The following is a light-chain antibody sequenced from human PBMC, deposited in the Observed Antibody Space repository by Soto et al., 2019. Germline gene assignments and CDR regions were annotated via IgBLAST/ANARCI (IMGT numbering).Light chain of an antibody. CDR2: TNN. CDR1: NSNIGSNY. Sequence: QSVLTQPPSASGTPGQRVTISCSGRNSNIGSNYVYWYQQVPGTAPKLLIYTNNQRPSGVPDRFSGSKSATSASLAIGGLRSEDEADYYCATWDDDVSGVVFGGGTKLTVL. CDR3: ATWDDDVSGVV. J-gene: IGLJ2*01. V-gene: IGLV1-47*01.